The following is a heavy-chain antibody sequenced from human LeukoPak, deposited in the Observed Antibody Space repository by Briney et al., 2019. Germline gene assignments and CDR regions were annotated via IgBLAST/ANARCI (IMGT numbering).Heavy chain of an antibody. CDR3: ARSIVGASSPMDV. CDR1: GYTFTSYG. Sequence: ASVKVSCKASGYTFTSYGISWVRQAPGQGLEWMGIINPSGGSTSYAQKFQGRVTMTRDTSTSTVYMELSSLRSEDTAVYYCARSIVGASSPMDVWGKGTTVTVSS. CDR2: INPSGGST. D-gene: IGHD1-26*01. J-gene: IGHJ6*03. V-gene: IGHV1-46*01.